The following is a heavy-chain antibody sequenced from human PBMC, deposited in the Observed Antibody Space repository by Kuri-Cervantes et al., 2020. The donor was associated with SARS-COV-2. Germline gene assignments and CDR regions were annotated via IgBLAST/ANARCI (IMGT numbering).Heavy chain of an antibody. CDR2: INPSGGTT. V-gene: IGHV1-46*01. CDR3: ARGGVAATVRPDY. Sequence: ASVKVSCKASGYTFTTYYMHWVRQAPGQALEWMGIINPSGGTTTYAQKLQGRVTMTTDTSTSTAYMELRSLRSDDTAVYYCARGGVAATVRPDYWGQGTLVTVSS. CDR1: GYTFTTYY. D-gene: IGHD6-13*01. J-gene: IGHJ4*02.